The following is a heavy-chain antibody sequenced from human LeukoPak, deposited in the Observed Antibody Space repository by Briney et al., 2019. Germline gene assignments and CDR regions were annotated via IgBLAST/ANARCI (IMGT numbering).Heavy chain of an antibody. CDR1: GGSISNYH. V-gene: IGHV4-4*07. CDR3: ARRDISSGWSFDY. D-gene: IGHD6-19*01. J-gene: IGHJ4*02. CDR2: IHTSGST. Sequence: SETLSLTCTVSGGSISNYHWSRIRQPAGKGLEWIGQIHTSGSTNYNPPLKSRVTMSIDTPENQLSLTIRSVTAADTAVYYCARRDISSGWSFDYWGQGTLVTVSS.